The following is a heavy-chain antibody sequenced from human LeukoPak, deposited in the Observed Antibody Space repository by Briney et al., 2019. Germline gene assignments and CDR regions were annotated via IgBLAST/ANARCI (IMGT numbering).Heavy chain of an antibody. V-gene: IGHV1-18*01. Sequence: ASVKVSCKASGYTFTSYGISWVRQAPGQGLEWMGWISAYNGNTNYAQKLQGRVTITADESTSTAYMELSSLRSEDTAVYYCARHYLPEGFDPWGQGTLVTVSS. CDR3: ARHYLPEGFDP. D-gene: IGHD3-10*01. CDR1: GYTFTSYG. J-gene: IGHJ5*02. CDR2: ISAYNGNT.